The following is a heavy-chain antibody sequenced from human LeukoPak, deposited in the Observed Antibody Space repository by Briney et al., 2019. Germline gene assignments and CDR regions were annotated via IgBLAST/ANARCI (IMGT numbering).Heavy chain of an antibody. V-gene: IGHV1-2*02. Sequence: ASVKVSCKASGYTSTGYYMHWARQAPGQGLEWMGWINPNSGGTNYAQKFQGRVTMTRDTSISTAHMELSRLRSDDTAMYYCAKVGAMAGIGWGDFDYWGQGTLLTVSS. CDR1: GYTSTGYY. J-gene: IGHJ4*02. CDR3: AKVGAMAGIGWGDFDY. D-gene: IGHD3-3*01. CDR2: INPNSGGT.